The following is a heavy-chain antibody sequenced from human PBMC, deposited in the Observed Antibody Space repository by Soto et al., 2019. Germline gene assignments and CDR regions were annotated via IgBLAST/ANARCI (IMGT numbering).Heavy chain of an antibody. V-gene: IGHV4-59*01. Sequence: SETLSLTCSVSGGSISNNYGTWIRQPPGKGLEWIGYIYYSGTTNYNPSLKSRVTISVDTSKNQFSLKLSSVTAADTAVYYCARVWGTIDYWGQGTLVTVS. CDR1: GGSISNNY. CDR2: IYYSGTT. CDR3: ARVWGTIDY. D-gene: IGHD3-16*01. J-gene: IGHJ4*02.